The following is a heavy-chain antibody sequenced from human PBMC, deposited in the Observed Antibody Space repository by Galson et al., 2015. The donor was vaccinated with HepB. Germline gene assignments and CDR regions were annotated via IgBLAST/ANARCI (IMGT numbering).Heavy chain of an antibody. CDR1: GFSLSTSGMC. V-gene: IGHV2-70*01. CDR3: ARTLYYYGSGSYYLFDY. CDR2: IDWDDDK. J-gene: IGHJ4*02. Sequence: PALVKPTQTLTLTCTFSGFSLSTSGMCVSWIRQPPGKALEWLALIDWDDDKYYSTSLKTRLTISKDTSKNQVVLAMTNMDPVDTATYYCARTLYYYGSGSYYLFDYWGQGTLVTVSS. D-gene: IGHD3-10*01.